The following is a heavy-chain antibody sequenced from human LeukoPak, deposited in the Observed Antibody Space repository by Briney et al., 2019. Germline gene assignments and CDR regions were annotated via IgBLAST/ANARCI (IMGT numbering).Heavy chain of an antibody. J-gene: IGHJ6*03. CDR2: ISSSSSYI. V-gene: IGHV3-21*01. CDR3: ARDVGFVTTGYYYYMDV. CDR1: GFTFSSYT. Sequence: PGGSLRLSCAASGFTFSSYTMNWVRQAPGKGLEWVSSISSSSSYIYYADSVKGRFTISRDNAKNSLYLQMNSLRAEDTAVYYCARDVGFVTTGYYYYMDVWGKGTTVTVSS. D-gene: IGHD4-11*01.